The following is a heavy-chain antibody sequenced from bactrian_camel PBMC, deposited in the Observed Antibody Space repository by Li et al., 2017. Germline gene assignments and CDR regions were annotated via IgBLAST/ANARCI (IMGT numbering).Heavy chain of an antibody. CDR3: AADARRCWAGGYREYKY. V-gene: IGHV3S10*01. Sequence: VQLVESGGGLVQPGGSLRLPCAASGFTFSSYGMSWVRQAPGNECELVSTISSDGSTYYVDSVNGRFTTSQDNAKNTVSLQMNALKPEDTAVYYCAADARRCWAGGYREYKYWGQGTQVTVS. CDR2: ISSDGST. D-gene: IGHD7*01. CDR1: GFTFSSYG. J-gene: IGHJ4*01.